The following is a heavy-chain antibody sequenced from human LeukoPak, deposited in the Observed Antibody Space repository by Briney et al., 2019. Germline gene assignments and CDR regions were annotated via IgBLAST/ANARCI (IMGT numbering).Heavy chain of an antibody. D-gene: IGHD6-13*01. CDR1: RGTVISYA. J-gene: IGHJ6*03. CDR3: ARAGIAARGDNYYMDV. V-gene: IGHV1-69*05. Sequence: SSVNVSGKAARGTVISYAISWVPQAAGQGGEGRGGIIPIFRTANYALKFQGRVTITTDESTSTAYMELNSLRSEDTAVYYCARAGIAARGDNYYMDVWGKGTTVTLSS. CDR2: IIPIFRTA.